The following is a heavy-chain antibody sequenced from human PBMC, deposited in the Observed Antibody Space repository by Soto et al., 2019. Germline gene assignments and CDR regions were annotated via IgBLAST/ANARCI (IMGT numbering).Heavy chain of an antibody. V-gene: IGHV3-30*04. CDR1: GFTFSSYA. J-gene: IGHJ4*02. D-gene: IGHD3-22*01. CDR2: ISYDGSNK. CDR3: ARDLGDSSGYYFDY. Sequence: GGSLRLSCAASGFTFSSYAMHWVRQAPGKGLDWVAVISYDGSNKYYADSVKGRFTISRDNSKNTLYLQMNSLRAEDTAVYYCARDLGDSSGYYFDYWGQGTLVTVSS.